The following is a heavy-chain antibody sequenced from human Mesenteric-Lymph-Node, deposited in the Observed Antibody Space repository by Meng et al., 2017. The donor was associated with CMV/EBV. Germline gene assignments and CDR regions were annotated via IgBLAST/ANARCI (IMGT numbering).Heavy chain of an antibody. Sequence: QVQLVQSGAEVKKPVSSVKVSCKASEGTFSSYTISWVRQAPGQGLEWMGRIIPIIGIANYAQKFQGRVTITADKTTSTAYMELSSLRSEDTAVYYCAGGIAAAGSRWLDPWGQGTLVTVSS. V-gene: IGHV1-69*02. D-gene: IGHD6-13*01. CDR1: EGTFSSYT. J-gene: IGHJ5*02. CDR3: AGGIAAAGSRWLDP. CDR2: IIPIIGIA.